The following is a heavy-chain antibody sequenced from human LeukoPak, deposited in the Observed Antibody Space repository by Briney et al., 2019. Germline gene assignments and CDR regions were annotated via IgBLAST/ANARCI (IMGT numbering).Heavy chain of an antibody. CDR1: GGSFSGYY. CDR2: IYYSGTT. D-gene: IGHD6-13*01. V-gene: IGHV4-59*01. J-gene: IGHJ4*02. Sequence: SETLSLTCAVYGGSFSGYYWSWIRQPPGKGLEWIGYIYYSGTTNYNPSLKSRVTISVDTSRNQFSLKLSSVTAADTAVYYCARGVYIAAAQYAYWGQGTLVTVSS. CDR3: ARGVYIAAAQYAY.